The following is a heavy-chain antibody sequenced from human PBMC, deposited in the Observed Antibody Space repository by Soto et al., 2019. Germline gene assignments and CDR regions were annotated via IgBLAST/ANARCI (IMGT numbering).Heavy chain of an antibody. Sequence: PGGSLRLSCAASGFTFSSYSMNWVRQAPGKGLEWVSSISSSSSYIYYADSVKGRFTISRDNAKNSLYLQMNSLRAEDTAVYYCARGGGGYDPSDYWGQGTLVTVSS. CDR2: ISSSSSYI. CDR1: GFTFSSYS. V-gene: IGHV3-21*01. CDR3: ARGGGGYDPSDY. J-gene: IGHJ4*02. D-gene: IGHD1-26*01.